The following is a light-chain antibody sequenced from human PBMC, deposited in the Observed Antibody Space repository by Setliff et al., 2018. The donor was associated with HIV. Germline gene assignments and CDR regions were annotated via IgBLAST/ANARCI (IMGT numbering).Light chain of an antibody. CDR1: SSNIGSNF. Sequence: QSVLTQPPSASGTPGQRVTISCSGSSSNIGSNFVYWFQQLPGRAPKLLIYRNNQRPSGVPDRFSGSKSGTSASLAISGLRSEDEADYHCAAWDDSLSGPVVFGGGTQLTVL. CDR2: RNN. CDR3: AAWDDSLSGPVV. V-gene: IGLV1-47*01. J-gene: IGLJ2*01.